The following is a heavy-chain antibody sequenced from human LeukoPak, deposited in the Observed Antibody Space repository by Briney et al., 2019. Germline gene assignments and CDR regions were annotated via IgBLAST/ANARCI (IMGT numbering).Heavy chain of an antibody. CDR1: GFIFSSYW. D-gene: IGHD6-6*01. CDR2: IKSDGSEE. V-gene: IGHV3-7*01. CDR3: ARDYSSSDRKDY. J-gene: IGHJ4*02. Sequence: PGGSLRLSCATSGFIFSSYWMCWVRQAPGKGLEWVANIKSDGSEEYYGDSVKGRFTISRDNAKNSLYLQMNSLRDEDTAVYYCARDYSSSDRKDYWGQGTLVTVSS.